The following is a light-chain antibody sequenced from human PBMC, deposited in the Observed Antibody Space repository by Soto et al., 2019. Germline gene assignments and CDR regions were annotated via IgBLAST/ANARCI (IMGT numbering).Light chain of an antibody. CDR1: QSISKS. J-gene: IGKJ1*01. V-gene: IGKV1-5*01. CDR3: QQYSGYWT. Sequence: DIQMTQSPSTLSASVGDRVTIACRASQSISKSLAWYQQKPGKAPKLLMYDASNLETGVPSRFSGSGSGTEFTLTISSLQPDDFATYFCQQYSGYWTFGQGTKVEV. CDR2: DAS.